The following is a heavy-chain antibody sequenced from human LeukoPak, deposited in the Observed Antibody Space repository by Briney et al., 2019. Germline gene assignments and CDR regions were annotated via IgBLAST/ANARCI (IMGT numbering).Heavy chain of an antibody. D-gene: IGHD2-15*01. CDR3: ARRFCSGGSCYRALDI. CDR2: IYPADSDT. V-gene: IGHV5-51*01. J-gene: IGHJ3*02. Sequence: GESLKISFQGSGYSFTTYWIGWVRPMPGTGLEWMGIIYPADSDTRYSPSFQGQVTISADKSISTAYLQWSSLKASDSAMYYCARRFCSGGSCYRALDIWGQGTMVTVSS. CDR1: GYSFTTYW.